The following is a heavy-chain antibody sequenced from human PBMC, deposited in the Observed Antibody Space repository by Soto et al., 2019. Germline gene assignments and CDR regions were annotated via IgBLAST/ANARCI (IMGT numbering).Heavy chain of an antibody. Sequence: GGSLRLSCVASGIEFSNYAMSWVRQAPGKGLEWVSAISGSGSSTYYADSVKGRFTISRDNSKNTLYLQMNSLRAEDTAVYFCAKDRSGDTGGRVRFDPWGQGTLVTVSS. CDR3: AKDRSGDTGGRVRFDP. D-gene: IGHD2-21*02. CDR2: ISGSGSST. V-gene: IGHV3-23*01. J-gene: IGHJ5*02. CDR1: GIEFSNYA.